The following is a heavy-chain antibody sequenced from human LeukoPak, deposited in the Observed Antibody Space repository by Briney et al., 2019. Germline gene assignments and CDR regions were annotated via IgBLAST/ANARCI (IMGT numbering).Heavy chain of an antibody. V-gene: IGHV4-38-2*02. Sequence: PSETLSLTCTVSGYSISSGYYWGWIRQPPGKGLEWIGSIYHSGSTYYNPSLKSRVTISVDTSKNQFSLKLSSVTAADTAVYYCARHWATVSTYDAFDIWGQGTMVTVSS. J-gene: IGHJ3*02. CDR1: GYSISSGYY. D-gene: IGHD4-17*01. CDR2: IYHSGST. CDR3: ARHWATVSTYDAFDI.